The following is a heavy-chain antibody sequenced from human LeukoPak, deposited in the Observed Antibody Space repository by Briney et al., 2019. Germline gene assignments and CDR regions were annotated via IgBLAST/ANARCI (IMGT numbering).Heavy chain of an antibody. D-gene: IGHD4-23*01. V-gene: IGHV3-53*01. J-gene: IGHJ5*02. CDR2: IYRGGNT. CDR3: ATFSYAGNAGGSAGS. Sequence: GGSLRLSCAASGFTVSSKYMTWVRQGPGKGLEWVSVIYRGGNTYYADSVKGRFSISRDISKNTVNLQMNSLRAEDTALYYCATFSYAGNAGGSAGSWGQGTLVTVSS. CDR1: GFTVSSKY.